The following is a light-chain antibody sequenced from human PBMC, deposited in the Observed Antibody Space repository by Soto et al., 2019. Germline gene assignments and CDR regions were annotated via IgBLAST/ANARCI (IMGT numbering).Light chain of an antibody. CDR1: QSISSSY. Sequence: EIVLTQSPGTLSLSPGERTTLSCRASQSISSSYLAWYQQKPGQAPRLLVYGASSRATGIPDRFSGSGSGTDFTLTISRLEPEDVALYYCQQYSSTFWTLGQGTKEELK. V-gene: IGKV3-20*01. CDR3: QQYSSTFWT. J-gene: IGKJ1*01. CDR2: GAS.